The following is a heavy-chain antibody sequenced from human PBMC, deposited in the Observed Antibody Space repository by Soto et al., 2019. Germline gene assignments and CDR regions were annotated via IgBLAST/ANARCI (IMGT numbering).Heavy chain of an antibody. J-gene: IGHJ4*02. Sequence: ASVKVSCKASGGTFSSYAISLVRQAPGQGLEWMGGIIPIFGTANYAQKFQGRVTITADESTSTAYMELSSLRSEDTAVYYCARVSSLDIAVAGIFDYWGQGTLVTVSS. CDR1: GGTFSSYA. D-gene: IGHD6-19*01. CDR2: IIPIFGTA. CDR3: ARVSSLDIAVAGIFDY. V-gene: IGHV1-69*13.